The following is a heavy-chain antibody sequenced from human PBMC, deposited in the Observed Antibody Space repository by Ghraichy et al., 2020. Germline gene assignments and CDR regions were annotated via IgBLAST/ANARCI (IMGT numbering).Heavy chain of an antibody. D-gene: IGHD1-1*01. CDR2: IYYIGNT. J-gene: IGHJ6*02. Sequence: SETLYLTCSVSGGSISSRNYYWGWIRQPPGKGLEWIANIYYIGNTFYNPSLKSRVTISVDTSKNQFSLKLSSVTAADTAAYYCTRDHRVNNWNFRTYYYYAMDVWGQGTTVTVSS. V-gene: IGHV4-39*07. CDR1: GGSISSRNYY. CDR3: TRDHRVNNWNFRTYYYYAMDV.